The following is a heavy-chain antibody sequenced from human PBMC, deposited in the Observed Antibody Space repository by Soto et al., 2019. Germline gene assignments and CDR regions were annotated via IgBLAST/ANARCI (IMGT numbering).Heavy chain of an antibody. D-gene: IGHD3-22*01. CDR3: ARTSYYDSSGYYNMDV. J-gene: IGHJ6*02. V-gene: IGHV4-4*02. CDR1: AGSISSSNW. Sequence: QVQLQESGPGLVKPSGTLSLTCAVSAGSISSSNWWTWVRQSPGKGLEWIGEIHHSGSTNYNPSLNSIVAISVDKSKNRFSLKLTSVTAAATACDYWARTSYYDSSGYYNMDVWGQGTTVTVSS. CDR2: IHHSGST.